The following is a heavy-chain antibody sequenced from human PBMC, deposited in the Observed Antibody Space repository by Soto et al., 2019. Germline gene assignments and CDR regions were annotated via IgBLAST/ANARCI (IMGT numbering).Heavy chain of an antibody. V-gene: IGHV1-69*01. CDR1: GGTFSSFG. CDR3: ARDRSIDSYNSRSFDY. D-gene: IGHD5-12*01. Sequence: QVQLVQSGAEVKKPGSSVKVSCKASGGTFSSFGFNWVRQAPGQGLEWMGGIIPLFGTANYAEKFQGRVTISADEGTSTASMELIGLRSEDTAMYYCARDRSIDSYNSRSFDYWGQGTLVTVS. J-gene: IGHJ4*02. CDR2: IIPLFGTA.